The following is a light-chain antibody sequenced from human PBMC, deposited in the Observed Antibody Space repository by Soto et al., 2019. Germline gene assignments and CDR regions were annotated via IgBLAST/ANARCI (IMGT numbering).Light chain of an antibody. CDR2: SNN. CDR3: AAWDDSLNGVV. J-gene: IGLJ2*01. CDR1: TSNIGSNN. V-gene: IGLV1-44*01. Sequence: QSVLTQPPSASGTPGQRVTLSCSGSTSNIGSNNVNWYQQLPGTAPKLLIDSNNQRPSGVPDRFSGSKSGTSASLAISGLQSEDEADYYCAAWDDSLNGVVFGGGTKLTVL.